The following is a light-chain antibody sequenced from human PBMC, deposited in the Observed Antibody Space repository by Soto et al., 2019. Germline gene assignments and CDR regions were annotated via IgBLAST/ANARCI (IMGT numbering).Light chain of an antibody. CDR3: QQYGSNWPIT. Sequence: EIVLTQSPGTLSLSPGDSATLSCRASQSVSGNYLAWYQQKPGQAPSLVIYGVSNRATGISDRFSGRGSGTDFALTIRRLEPEDFAVYYCQQYGSNWPITFGQGTRLEIK. V-gene: IGKV3-20*01. CDR1: QSVSGNY. CDR2: GVS. J-gene: IGKJ5*01.